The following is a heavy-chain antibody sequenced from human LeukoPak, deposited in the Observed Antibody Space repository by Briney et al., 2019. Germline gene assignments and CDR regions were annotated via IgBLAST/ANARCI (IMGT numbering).Heavy chain of an antibody. CDR1: GFTFSNYG. Sequence: GGSLRLSCAASGFTFSNYGMSWVRQAPGKGLEWASAISGSGASTYYADSVKGRFSISRDNSKNTLYLQMNSLRAEDTAVYYCAKPPSMIIVVPLDFWGQGTLVTVSS. CDR3: AKPPSMIIVVPLDF. CDR2: ISGSGAST. J-gene: IGHJ4*02. V-gene: IGHV3-23*01. D-gene: IGHD3-22*01.